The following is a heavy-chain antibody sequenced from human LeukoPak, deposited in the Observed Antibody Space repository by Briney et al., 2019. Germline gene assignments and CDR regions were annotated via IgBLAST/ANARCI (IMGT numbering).Heavy chain of an antibody. J-gene: IGHJ4*02. CDR2: IKSKADAGTT. V-gene: IGHV3-15*01. CDR3: ATDGGSTGYYGRSDY. CDR1: GFTSSDHY. D-gene: IGHD3-22*01. Sequence: SGGSLRLSCVASGFTSSDHYMDWVRQAPGKGLEWVGRIKSKADAGTTDYAAPVKGRFTISRDDSKNTLYLQMNSLKTEDTAVYYCATDGGSTGYYGRSDYWGQGTLVTVSS.